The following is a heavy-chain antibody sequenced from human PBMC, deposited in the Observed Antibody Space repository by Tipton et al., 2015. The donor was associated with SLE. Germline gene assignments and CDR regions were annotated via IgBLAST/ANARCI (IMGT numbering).Heavy chain of an antibody. CDR3: ARASVEYYYYYMDV. V-gene: IGHV4-59*01. Sequence: TLSLTCTVSGGSISSYYWSWIRQPPGKGLEWIGYIYYSGSTNYHPPLKSRVTISVDTSKNHFSLKLTSVTAADTAVYYCARASVEYYYYYMDVWGKGTTVTVSS. D-gene: IGHD4-23*01. CDR2: IYYSGST. J-gene: IGHJ6*03. CDR1: GGSISSYY.